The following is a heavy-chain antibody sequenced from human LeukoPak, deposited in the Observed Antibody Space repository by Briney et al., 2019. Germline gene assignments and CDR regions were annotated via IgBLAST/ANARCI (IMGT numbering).Heavy chain of an antibody. CDR2: IKEDGSEK. CDR1: GFTFSSNL. D-gene: IGHD5-12*01. J-gene: IGHJ4*02. V-gene: IGHV3-7*01. Sequence: PGGSLRLSCAASGFTFSSNLMSWVRQAPGKGLEWVANIKEDGSEKYYVDSVKGRYTISRDNAKKSLYLQMNSLRAEDTAVYYCARGRGIYSGYDYAFDYWGQGTLVTVSS. CDR3: ARGRGIYSGYDYAFDY.